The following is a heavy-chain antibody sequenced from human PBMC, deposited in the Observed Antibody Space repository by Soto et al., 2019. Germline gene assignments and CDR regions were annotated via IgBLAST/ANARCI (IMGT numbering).Heavy chain of an antibody. CDR3: ARAEGSGWYIYYYGMHV. V-gene: IGHV1-69*13. Sequence: SVKVSCKASGGTFSSYAISWVRQAPGQGLEWMGGIIPIFGTANYAQKFQGRVTITADESTSTAYMELSSLRSEDTAVYYCARAEGSGWYIYYYGMHVWGQGTTVTVSS. CDR2: IIPIFGTA. CDR1: GGTFSSYA. D-gene: IGHD6-19*01. J-gene: IGHJ6*02.